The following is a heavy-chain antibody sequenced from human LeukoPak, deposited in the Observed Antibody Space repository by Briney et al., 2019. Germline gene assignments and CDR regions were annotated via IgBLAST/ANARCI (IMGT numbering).Heavy chain of an antibody. Sequence: AGGSLRLSCAASGFTFSNYAMNWVRQAPGKGLEWVSTISGSGGDTYYADSVKGRFTISRDNSKNTLYLQMNSLTVEDTAVYYCANAYWGQGTLVTVSS. CDR3: ANAY. CDR2: ISGSGGDT. CDR1: GFTFSNYA. J-gene: IGHJ4*02. V-gene: IGHV3-23*01.